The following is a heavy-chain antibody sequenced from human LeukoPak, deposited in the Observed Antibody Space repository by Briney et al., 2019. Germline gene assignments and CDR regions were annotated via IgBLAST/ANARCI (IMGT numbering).Heavy chain of an antibody. J-gene: IGHJ4*02. Sequence: SVKVSCKASGGTFSSYAISWVRQAPGQGLEWMGGIIPIFGTANYAQKFQGRVTITTDESTSTAYMELSSLRSEDTAVYYCARGRSGTYYYDSSGYYSSFDYWGQGTLVTVSS. CDR1: GGTFSSYA. CDR3: ARGRSGTYYYDSSGYYSSFDY. D-gene: IGHD3-22*01. V-gene: IGHV1-69*05. CDR2: IIPIFGTA.